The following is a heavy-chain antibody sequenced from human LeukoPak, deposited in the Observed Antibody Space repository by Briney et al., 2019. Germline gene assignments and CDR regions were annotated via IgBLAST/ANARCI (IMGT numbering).Heavy chain of an antibody. CDR3: ARDRVGSGSYTWFDP. V-gene: IGHV1-3*01. CDR2: INAGNGNT. D-gene: IGHD3-10*01. Sequence: ASVTASCTASGYTFTSYAMHWVRQAPGQRLEWMGWINAGNGNTKYSQKFQGRVTITRDTSASTAYMELSSLRSEDTAVYYCARDRVGSGSYTWFDPWGQGTLVTVSS. CDR1: GYTFTSYA. J-gene: IGHJ5*02.